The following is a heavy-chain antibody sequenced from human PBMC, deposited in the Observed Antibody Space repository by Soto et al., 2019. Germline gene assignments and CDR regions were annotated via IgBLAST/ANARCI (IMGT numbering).Heavy chain of an antibody. Sequence: EVQLLESGGGLVQPGESLTLSGAASGFSISNYAMSWVRQAPGKGLEWVSPIAGSGDRTYYADSVKSRFTVSRDISNNRRRWKMANLRAEDSAMYYYAKDGVILGKRDFSDYWGQGTLLTVSS. V-gene: IGHV3-23*01. CDR1: GFSISNYA. CDR2: IAGSGDRT. J-gene: IGHJ4*02. D-gene: IGHD3-16*01. CDR3: AKDGVILGKRDFSDY.